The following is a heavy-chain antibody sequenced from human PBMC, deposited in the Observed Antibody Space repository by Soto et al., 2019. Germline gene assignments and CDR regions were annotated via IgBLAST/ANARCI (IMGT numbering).Heavy chain of an antibody. Sequence: QVQLVQSGAEVKKPGASVKVSCKASGYTFTSYGISWVRQAPGQGLEWMGWISAYNGNTNYAQKLQGRVTMTTDTSTSTAYMELRSLRSDDAAVYYCARYHGDYYYYYGMDVWGQGTTVTVSS. CDR3: ARYHGDYYYYYGMDV. CDR1: GYTFTSYG. J-gene: IGHJ6*02. CDR2: ISAYNGNT. V-gene: IGHV1-18*01. D-gene: IGHD4-17*01.